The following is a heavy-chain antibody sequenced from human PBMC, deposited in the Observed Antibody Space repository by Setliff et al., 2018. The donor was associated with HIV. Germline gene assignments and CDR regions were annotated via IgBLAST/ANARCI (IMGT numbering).Heavy chain of an antibody. CDR3: ARGGTAAAGYLDN. D-gene: IGHD6-13*01. CDR1: GGSFSEYY. Sequence: SETLSLTCAVYGGSFSEYYWSWVRQPPGKGLEWLGEISHSGTTNYNPSLKSRLTILVDTSKKQFSVKLSSVTAADTAVYYCARGGTAAAGYLDNWGQGTPVTSPQ. V-gene: IGHV4-34*01. CDR2: ISHSGTT. J-gene: IGHJ4*02.